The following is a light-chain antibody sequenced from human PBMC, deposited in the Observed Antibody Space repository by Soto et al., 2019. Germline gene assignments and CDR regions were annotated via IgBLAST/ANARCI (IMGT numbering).Light chain of an antibody. V-gene: IGKV3-20*01. Sequence: EIVLTQSPGTLSVSPGERATLSCRASQTISSNYLAWYQQKPGQAPSLLIYGTSSRATGIPVRFSGSGSGTDFTLTISRLEPEDSAIYYCQQYVSWAFGQGNKVEI. CDR2: GTS. CDR1: QTISSNY. J-gene: IGKJ1*01. CDR3: QQYVSWA.